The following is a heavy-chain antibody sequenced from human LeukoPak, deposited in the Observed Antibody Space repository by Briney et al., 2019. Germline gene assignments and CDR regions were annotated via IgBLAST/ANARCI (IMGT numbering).Heavy chain of an antibody. V-gene: IGHV1-69*13. CDR3: ARVPIAAMPPRVYYYYGMDV. CDR1: GYTFTSYY. CDR2: IIPIFGTA. J-gene: IGHJ6*02. D-gene: IGHD6-13*01. Sequence: GASVKVSCKASGYTFTSYYMHWVRQAPGQGLEWMGGIIPIFGTANYAQKFQGRVTITADESTSTAYMGLSSLRSEDTAVYYCARVPIAAMPPRVYYYYGMDVWGQGTTVTVSS.